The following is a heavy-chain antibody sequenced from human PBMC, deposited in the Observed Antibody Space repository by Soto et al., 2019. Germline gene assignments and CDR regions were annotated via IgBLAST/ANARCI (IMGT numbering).Heavy chain of an antibody. CDR2: IYYSGST. CDR3: ARDGRGYDFWSGPEYFQH. Sequence: SETLSLTCTVSGGSISSGGYYWSWIRQHPGKGLEWIGYIYYSGSTYYNPSLKSRVTISVDTSKNQFSLKLSSVTAADTAVYYCARDGRGYDFWSGPEYFQHWGQGTLVTVSS. D-gene: IGHD3-3*01. J-gene: IGHJ1*01. CDR1: GGSISSGGYY. V-gene: IGHV4-31*02.